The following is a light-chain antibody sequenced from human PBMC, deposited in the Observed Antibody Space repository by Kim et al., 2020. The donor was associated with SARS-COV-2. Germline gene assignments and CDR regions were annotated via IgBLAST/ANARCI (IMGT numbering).Light chain of an antibody. Sequence: QSALTQPPSASGSPGQSVTISCTGTSSDIGAYNYVSWYQQHPGKAPKLMIYEVTERPSGVADRFSGSKSGNTASLTVSGLQAEDEAHYYCSSYAGSNNLGVFGGGTQLTVL. CDR2: EVT. CDR1: SSDIGAYNY. V-gene: IGLV2-8*01. J-gene: IGLJ3*02. CDR3: SSYAGSNNLGV.